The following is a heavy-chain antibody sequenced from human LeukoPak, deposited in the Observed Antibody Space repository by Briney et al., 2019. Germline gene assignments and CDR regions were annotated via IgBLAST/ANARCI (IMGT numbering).Heavy chain of an antibody. CDR2: IKQDGSEK. CDR1: GFTFSSYW. V-gene: IGHV3-7*01. D-gene: IGHD6-13*01. CDR3: ARDGSSSWENNWFDP. Sequence: GGSLRLSCAASGFTFSSYWMSWVRQAPGKGLEWVANIKQDGSEKYYVDSVKGRFTISRDNAKNSLYLQMNSLRAEDTAVYYCARDGSSSWENNWFDPWGQGTLVTVSS. J-gene: IGHJ5*02.